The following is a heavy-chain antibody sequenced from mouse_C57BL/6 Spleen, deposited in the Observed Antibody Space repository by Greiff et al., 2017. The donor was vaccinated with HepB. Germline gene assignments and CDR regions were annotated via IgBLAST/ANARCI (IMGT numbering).Heavy chain of an antibody. J-gene: IGHJ4*01. CDR2: ISNGGGST. CDR3: ARQEGAMDY. V-gene: IGHV5-12*01. Sequence: EVMLVESGGGLVQPGGSLKLSCAASGFTFSDYYMYWVRQTPEKRLEWVAYISNGGGSTYYPDTVKGRFTISRDNAKNTLYLQMSRLKSEDTAMYYCARQEGAMDYWGQGTSVTVSS. CDR1: GFTFSDYY.